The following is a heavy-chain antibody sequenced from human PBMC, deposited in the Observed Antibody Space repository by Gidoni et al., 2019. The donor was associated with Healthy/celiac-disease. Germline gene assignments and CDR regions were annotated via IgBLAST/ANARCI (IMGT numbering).Heavy chain of an antibody. J-gene: IGHJ4*02. CDR2: ISYDGSNK. V-gene: IGHV3-30*18. Sequence: QVQLVESGGGVVQPGRSLRSPCAASGFPFGSYGMHWVRQAPGKGLEWVAVISYDGSNKYYADSVKGRFTISRDNSKNTLYLQMNSLRAEDTAVYYCAKGGSSGWYGYFDYWGQGTLVTVSS. CDR1: GFPFGSYG. D-gene: IGHD6-19*01. CDR3: AKGGSSGWYGYFDY.